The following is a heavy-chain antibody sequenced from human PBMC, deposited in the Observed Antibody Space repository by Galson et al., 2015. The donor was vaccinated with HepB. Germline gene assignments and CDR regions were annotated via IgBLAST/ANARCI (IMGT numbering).Heavy chain of an antibody. V-gene: IGHV1-2*02. CDR1: GYTFTGQN. Sequence: SVKVSCKASGYTFTGQNIHWVRQAPGQGLEWMGWINPSGGGTNYAQKFQGRVTLTRDTSISTAYMVLSRLRSDDTAVYYCARAGRMRLGAIEYWGQGTLLTVSS. CDR3: ARAGRMRLGAIEY. CDR2: INPSGGGT. D-gene: IGHD1-26*01. J-gene: IGHJ4*02.